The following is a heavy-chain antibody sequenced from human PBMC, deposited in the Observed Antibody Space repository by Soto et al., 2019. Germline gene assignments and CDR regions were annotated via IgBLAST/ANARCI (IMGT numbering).Heavy chain of an antibody. V-gene: IGHV4-34*01. CDR2: INHSGST. Sequence: PSETLSLTCAVYGGSFSGDYWTWIRQPPGTGLEWIGEINHSGSTNYNPSLKSRVTISVDKSKNQFSLKLSSVTAADTAVYYCAKCITALGPIDYCGQRTLVPVSA. J-gene: IGHJ4*02. CDR1: GGSFSGDY. CDR3: AKCITALGPIDY. D-gene: IGHD1-20*01.